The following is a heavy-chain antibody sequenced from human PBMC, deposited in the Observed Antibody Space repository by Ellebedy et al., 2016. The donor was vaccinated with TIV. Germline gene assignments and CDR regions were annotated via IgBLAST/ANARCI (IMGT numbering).Heavy chain of an antibody. J-gene: IGHJ6*02. CDR2: IFPMFGTT. Sequence: ASVKVSCKASGHTFIVYDMSWVRQAPGQGLEWMGGIFPMFGTTNYAPKFQGRVTISADESTSTAYMELSSLSSEDTAVYYCARYCSAGRCSQYHFGMDVWGQGTTVTVSS. CDR3: ARYCSAGRCSQYHFGMDV. CDR1: GHTFIVYD. D-gene: IGHD2-15*01. V-gene: IGHV1-69*13.